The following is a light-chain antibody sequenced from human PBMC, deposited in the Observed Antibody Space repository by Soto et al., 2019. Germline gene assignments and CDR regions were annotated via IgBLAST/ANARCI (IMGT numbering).Light chain of an antibody. V-gene: IGKV3-11*01. CDR1: ESVSNN. CDR3: QQRSNWPIT. J-gene: IGKJ5*01. CDR2: DAS. Sequence: EIVMTQSPATLSLTPGERATLSCRASESVSNNLAWYQQKAGQAPRLLIYDASNRATGIPARFSGSGSGTDFTLTISSLEPEDFAVYYCQQRSNWPITFGQGTRLEI.